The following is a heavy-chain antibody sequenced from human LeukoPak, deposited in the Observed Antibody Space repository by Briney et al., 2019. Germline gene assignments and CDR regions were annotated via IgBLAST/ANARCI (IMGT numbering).Heavy chain of an antibody. CDR1: GGTFSSYA. CDR3: ARVRYSSSPAMDV. CDR2: IIPIFGTA. V-gene: IGHV1-69*05. Sequence: SVKVSCKASGGTFSSYAISWGRQAPGQGLEWMGGIIPIFGTANYAQKFQGRVTITTDESTSTAYMELSSLRSGDTAVYYCARVRYSSSPAMDVWGKGTTVTVSS. J-gene: IGHJ6*04. D-gene: IGHD6-6*01.